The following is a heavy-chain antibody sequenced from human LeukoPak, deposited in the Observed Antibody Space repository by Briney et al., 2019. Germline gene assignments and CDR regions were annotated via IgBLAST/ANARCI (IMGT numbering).Heavy chain of an antibody. J-gene: IGHJ6*03. D-gene: IGHD3-10*01. CDR2: IYSGGST. Sequence: GGSLRLSCAASGFTVSSNYISWVRQAPGKGLEWVSVIYSGGSTYYADSVKGRFTISRDNSKNTLYLQMNSLRAEDTAVYYCARESGYGSGSREDYYYYYMDVWGKGTTVTISS. CDR3: ARESGYGSGSREDYYYYYMDV. V-gene: IGHV3-66*01. CDR1: GFTVSSNY.